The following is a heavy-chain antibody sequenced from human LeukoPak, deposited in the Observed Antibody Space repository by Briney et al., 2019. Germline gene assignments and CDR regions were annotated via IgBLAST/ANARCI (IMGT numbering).Heavy chain of an antibody. CDR1: GGSITTSYYY. D-gene: IGHD5-18*01. J-gene: IGHJ4*02. CDR2: IYYSGST. CDR3: GRVREAAIDY. V-gene: IGHV4-39*01. Sequence: SQTLSLTCTVSGGSITTSYYYWGWIRQPPGKGLEGIASIYYSGSTYYNPSLKSRVTISVDTSTNQFSLNLSSVTAADTAVYYCGRVREAAIDYWGQGTLVTVSS.